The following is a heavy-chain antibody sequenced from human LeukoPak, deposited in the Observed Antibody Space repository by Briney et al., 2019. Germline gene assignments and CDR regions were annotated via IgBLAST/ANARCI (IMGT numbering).Heavy chain of an antibody. D-gene: IGHD5-18*01. Sequence: SQTLSLTCAISGDSFCSNSAAWNWIRQAPSRGLEWLVRTYYRSKCYNHYAVSVKSRITINPDTSKNQFSLQLTSVTPEDTAVYYCARGSDTAMVTGFDYWGQGTLVTVSS. CDR2: TYYRSKCYN. CDR3: ARGSDTAMVTGFDY. CDR1: GDSFCSNSAA. V-gene: IGHV6-1*01. J-gene: IGHJ4*02.